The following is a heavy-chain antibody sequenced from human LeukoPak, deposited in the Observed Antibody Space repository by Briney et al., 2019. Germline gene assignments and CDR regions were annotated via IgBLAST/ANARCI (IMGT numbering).Heavy chain of an antibody. CDR2: IFYSGST. J-gene: IGHJ5*02. CDR3: ATNIVGATTMWFDP. Sequence: SETLSLTCTVSGGSISSTNYYWGWIRQPPGKGLEWIGYIFYSGSTYYNPSLKSRVTLSVDTSKNQFSLKLSSVTAADTAVYYCATNIVGATTMWFDPWGQGTLVTVSS. CDR1: GGSISSTNYY. V-gene: IGHV4-39*07. D-gene: IGHD1-26*01.